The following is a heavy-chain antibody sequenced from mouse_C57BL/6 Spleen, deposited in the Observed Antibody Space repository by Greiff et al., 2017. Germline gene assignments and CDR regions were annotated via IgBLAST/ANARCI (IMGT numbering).Heavy chain of an antibody. CDR1: GFTFSDYG. Sequence: EVQVVESGGGLVKPGGSLKLSCAASGFTFSDYGMHWVRQAPEKGLEWVAYISSGSSTIYYADTVKGRFTISRDNAKNTLFLQMTSLRSEDTAMYYGARKGIYYGSSLDYWGQGTTLTVSS. CDR2: ISSGSSTI. J-gene: IGHJ2*01. D-gene: IGHD1-1*01. V-gene: IGHV5-17*01. CDR3: ARKGIYYGSSLDY.